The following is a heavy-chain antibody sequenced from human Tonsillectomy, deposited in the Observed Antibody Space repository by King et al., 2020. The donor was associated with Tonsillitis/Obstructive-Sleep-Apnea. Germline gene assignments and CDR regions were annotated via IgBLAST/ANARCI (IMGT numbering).Heavy chain of an antibody. D-gene: IGHD4-17*01. CDR1: GFTVSSYA. CDR3: ARGPDYGDFLPYGMDV. CDR2: ISYDGSKK. V-gene: IGHV3-30*04. Sequence: VQLVESGGGVVQPGRSLRLSCAASGFTVSSYAMHWVRPAPGKGLEWVAVISYDGSKKYYADSVRGRFTISRDNSKKTLSLQMNRLRTEDMAVYYCARGPDYGDFLPYGMDVWGQGTTVTVS. J-gene: IGHJ6*02.